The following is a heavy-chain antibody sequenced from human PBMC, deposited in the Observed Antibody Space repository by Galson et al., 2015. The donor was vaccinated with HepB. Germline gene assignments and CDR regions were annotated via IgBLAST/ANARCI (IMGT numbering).Heavy chain of an antibody. D-gene: IGHD2-15*01. V-gene: IGHV4-34*01. CDR3: ARQHLGYCSGGSCLNWFDL. CDR2: INHSGST. Sequence: ETLSLTCAVYGGSFGGYYWSWIRQPPGKGLEWIGEINHSGSTNYNPSLKSRVTISLDTSKNQFSLKLSSVTAADTAVYYCARQHLGYCSGGSCLNWFDLWGQGTLVTVSS. J-gene: IGHJ5*02. CDR1: GGSFGGYY.